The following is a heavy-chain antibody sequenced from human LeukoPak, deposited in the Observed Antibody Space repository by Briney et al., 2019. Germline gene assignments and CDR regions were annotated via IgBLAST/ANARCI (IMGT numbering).Heavy chain of an antibody. CDR1: GFTFSSYA. D-gene: IGHD3-3*01. CDR2: ISGSGGST. J-gene: IGHJ5*02. Sequence: QSGGSLRLSCAASGFTFSSYAMSWVRQAPGKGLEWVSAISGSGGSTYYADSVKGRFTISRDNSKNTLYLQMNSLRAEDTAVYYCAKDGANVFWSGSRIVGRPNWFDPRGQGTLVTVSS. V-gene: IGHV3-23*01. CDR3: AKDGANVFWSGSRIVGRPNWFDP.